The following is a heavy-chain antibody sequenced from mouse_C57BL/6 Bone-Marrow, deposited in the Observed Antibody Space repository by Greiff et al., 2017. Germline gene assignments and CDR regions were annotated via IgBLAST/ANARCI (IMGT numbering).Heavy chain of an antibody. CDR1: GFNIKDDY. CDR2: IDPENGDT. V-gene: IGHV14-4*01. Sequence: EVQGVESGAELVRPGASVKLSCTASGFNIKDDYMHWVKQRPEQGLEWIGWIDPENGDTEYASKFQGKATITADTSSNTAYLQLSSLTSEDTAVYYCTLIGNWGQGTLVTVSA. CDR3: TLIGN. J-gene: IGHJ3*02.